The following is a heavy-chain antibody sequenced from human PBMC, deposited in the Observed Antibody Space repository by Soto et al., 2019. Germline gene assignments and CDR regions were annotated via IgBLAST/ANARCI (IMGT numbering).Heavy chain of an antibody. D-gene: IGHD3-9*01. Sequence: EVQLVESGGGLVQPGGSLSLSCAASGFTVSSNYMNWVRQAPGKGLEWVSLLYSGATTYYADSVKGRFTVSRDNSKNTLYLHMNSLRAEDTAVYYCAREGADWLFDYWGQGTLVTVSS. J-gene: IGHJ4*02. CDR3: AREGADWLFDY. CDR2: LYSGATT. V-gene: IGHV3-66*01. CDR1: GFTVSSNY.